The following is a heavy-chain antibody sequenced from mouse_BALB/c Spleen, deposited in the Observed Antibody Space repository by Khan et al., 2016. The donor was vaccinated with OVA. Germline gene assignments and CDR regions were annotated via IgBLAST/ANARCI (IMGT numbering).Heavy chain of an antibody. CDR1: GYTFTDNY. Sequence: QVQLQQSGAELARPGASVKLSCKASGYTFTDNYINCVKQRTGQGLEWIGEISPGSGDTYYNAKFKGTAPLTADKHSTTAYMQLSSLTSEASAVDFCARRNYFGYTFAYWGQGTLVTVSA. CDR2: ISPGSGDT. D-gene: IGHD1-2*01. V-gene: IGHV1-77*01. CDR3: ARRNYFGYTFAY. J-gene: IGHJ3*01.